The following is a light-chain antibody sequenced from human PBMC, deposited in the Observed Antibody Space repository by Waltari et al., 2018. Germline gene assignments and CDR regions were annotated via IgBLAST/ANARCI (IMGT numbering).Light chain of an antibody. CDR1: SSNILTNY. J-gene: IGLJ3*02. CDR3: ASWDDSLSGSWV. CDR2: KNN. Sequence: QSALTQPPSVSGAPGQRVTISCSGRSSNILTNYVYWYLQLPGAAPTLLMFKNNERPPGVPDRLSGSKSGTSASLVISGLRSEDEAEYYCASWDDSLSGSWVFGGGTKLTVL. V-gene: IGLV1-47*01.